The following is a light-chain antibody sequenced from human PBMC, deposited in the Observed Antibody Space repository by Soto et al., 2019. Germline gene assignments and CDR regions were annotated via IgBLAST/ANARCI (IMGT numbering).Light chain of an antibody. CDR2: GTS. CDR1: QSLSSTN. Sequence: EIVLTQSPGTLSLSPGEKATLSCRASQSLSSTNSAWYQQKPGQAPRPLIYGTSIRATGIPDRFSGSGSGTDFTLTISRLEPEDFAVYYCQQYATSSWTFGQGTKVELK. V-gene: IGKV3-20*01. J-gene: IGKJ1*01. CDR3: QQYATSSWT.